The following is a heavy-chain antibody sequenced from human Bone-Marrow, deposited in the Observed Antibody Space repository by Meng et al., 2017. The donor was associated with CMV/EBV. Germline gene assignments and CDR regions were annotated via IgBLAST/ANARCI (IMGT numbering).Heavy chain of an antibody. V-gene: IGHV1-18*01. D-gene: IGHD5-18*01. Sequence: ASVKVSCKASGYTFTSYGISWVRQAPGQGLEWMGWISAYNGNTNYAQKLQGRVTMTTDTSTSTAYMELRSLRSDDTAVYYCARDTAMDRTPYYYYYGMDVWGQGTTVTVSS. CDR1: GYTFTSYG. J-gene: IGHJ6*02. CDR2: ISAYNGNT. CDR3: ARDTAMDRTPYYYYYGMDV.